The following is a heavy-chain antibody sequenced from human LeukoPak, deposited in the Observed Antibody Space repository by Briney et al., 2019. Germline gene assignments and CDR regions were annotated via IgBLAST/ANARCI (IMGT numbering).Heavy chain of an antibody. D-gene: IGHD5-18*01. CDR3: ASGYSYGHFDY. CDR2: IYYSGST. V-gene: IGHV4-59*08. Sequence: SETLSLTFTVTGGSISSYYWSWIRQPPGKGREWIGYIYYSGSTSYNPSLKSRVTISVDTSKSQFSLKLSSVTAADTAVFYCASGYSYGHFDYWGQGTLVTVSS. J-gene: IGHJ4*02. CDR1: GGSISSYY.